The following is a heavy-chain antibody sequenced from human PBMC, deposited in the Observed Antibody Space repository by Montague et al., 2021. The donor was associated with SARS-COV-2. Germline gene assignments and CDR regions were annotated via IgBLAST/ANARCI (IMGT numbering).Heavy chain of an antibody. D-gene: IGHD4-23*01. CDR1: GFSFSDYR. CDR2: INTDGSNS. V-gene: IGHV3-74*01. Sequence: SLRLSCAASGFSFSDYRMHWVRQAPGKGLEWVSRINTDGSNSYYTDSVKGRFTISRDNAKNTLYLQMNSLRAEDTAVYYCAREPGSVDGMDVWGQGTTITVSS. J-gene: IGHJ6*02. CDR3: AREPGSVDGMDV.